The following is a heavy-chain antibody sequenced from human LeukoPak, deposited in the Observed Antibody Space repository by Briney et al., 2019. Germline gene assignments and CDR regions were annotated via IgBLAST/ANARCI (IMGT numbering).Heavy chain of an antibody. D-gene: IGHD6-13*01. J-gene: IGHJ5*02. V-gene: IGHV3-53*01. CDR3: ARDAPQVPAAGVLAS. Sequence: GVSLRLSCAASGFTVSDNYMSWVRQAPGKGLEWVSVMYSRGYTYYANSVKGRFTFSRDISKNTLYLQMDGLRTEDTAIYYCARDAPQVPAAGVLASWGQGTLVIVSS. CDR2: MYSRGYT. CDR1: GFTVSDNY.